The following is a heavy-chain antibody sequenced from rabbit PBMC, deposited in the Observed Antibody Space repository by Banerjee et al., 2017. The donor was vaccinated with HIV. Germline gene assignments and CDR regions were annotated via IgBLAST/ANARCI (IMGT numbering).Heavy chain of an antibody. Sequence: QEQLEESGGDLVKPEGSLTLTCTASAFSFSNKYVMCWVRQAPGKGLEWIGCIDAGSGTTYYANWAKGRFTISKTSSTTVTLQMTSLTAADTATYFCARGGYGGDSGATGLWGPGTLVTVS. J-gene: IGHJ4*01. D-gene: IGHD4-2*01. CDR1: AFSFSNKYV. V-gene: IGHV1S45*01. CDR2: IDAGSGTT. CDR3: ARGGYGGDSGATGL.